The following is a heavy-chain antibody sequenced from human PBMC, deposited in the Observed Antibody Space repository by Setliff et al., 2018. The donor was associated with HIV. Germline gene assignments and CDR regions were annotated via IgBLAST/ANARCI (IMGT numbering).Heavy chain of an antibody. Sequence: RASVKVSCKASGYIFTHYFVHWVRQAPGQGLEWMGRINPNSGGANNAQKFQGRVTMTRDTSISTASMELSRLTSDDTAVYYCARGEGASGFHNYYYIDVWGKGTTVTSP. J-gene: IGHJ6*03. D-gene: IGHD3-10*01. V-gene: IGHV1-2*06. CDR2: INPNSGGA. CDR1: GYIFTHYF. CDR3: ARGEGASGFHNYYYIDV.